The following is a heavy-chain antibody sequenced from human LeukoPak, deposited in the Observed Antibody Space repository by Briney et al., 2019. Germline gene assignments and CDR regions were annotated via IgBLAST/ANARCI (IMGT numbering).Heavy chain of an antibody. J-gene: IGHJ2*01. Sequence: PGGSLRLSCAASGFTFSDYYMSWIRQAPGKGLEWVSYISSSSSYTNYADSVKGRFTISRDNAKNSLYLRMNSLRAEDTAVYYCARTKVRSGQYFDLWGRGTLVTVSS. CDR2: ISSSSSYT. CDR3: ARTKVRSGQYFDL. CDR1: GFTFSDYY. D-gene: IGHD6-25*01. V-gene: IGHV3-11*03.